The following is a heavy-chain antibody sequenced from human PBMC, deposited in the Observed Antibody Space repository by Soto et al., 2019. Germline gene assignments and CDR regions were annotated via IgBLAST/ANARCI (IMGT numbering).Heavy chain of an antibody. J-gene: IGHJ5*02. CDR1: DDSISNKDYY. Sequence: PSETLSLTCTVSDDSISNKDYYGGWIRQPPGQGLEWIASINHRGTTYYNPSLKSRLTISLETSKSQISLRLSSVTAADTAIYYCARLGAHYQSLDPWGPGTLVTVS. CDR3: ARLGAHYQSLDP. CDR2: INHRGTT. D-gene: IGHD2-2*01. V-gene: IGHV4-39*07.